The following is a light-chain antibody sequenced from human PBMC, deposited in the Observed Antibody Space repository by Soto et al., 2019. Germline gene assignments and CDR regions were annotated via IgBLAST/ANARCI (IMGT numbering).Light chain of an antibody. Sequence: QSALTQPPSASGSPGQSVTISCTGTSSDVGGYDYVSWYQQHPGKAPKLLIYGDSNRPSGVPDRFSGSKSGTSASLAITGLQPEDEADYYCQAYDTSLRGRVFGGGTKLTVL. J-gene: IGLJ3*02. V-gene: IGLV2-8*01. CDR2: GDS. CDR3: QAYDTSLRGRV. CDR1: SSDVGGYDY.